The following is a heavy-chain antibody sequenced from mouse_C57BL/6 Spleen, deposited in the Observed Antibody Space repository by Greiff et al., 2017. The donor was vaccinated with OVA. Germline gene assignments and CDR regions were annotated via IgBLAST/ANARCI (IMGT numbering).Heavy chain of an antibody. D-gene: IGHD4-1*01. CDR1: GYAFSSSW. CDR2: IYPGDGDT. J-gene: IGHJ2*01. CDR3: ARSGNWDVRYFDY. V-gene: IGHV1-82*01. Sequence: QVQLQQSGPELVKPGASVKISCKASGYAFSSSWMNWVKQRPGKGLEWIGRIYPGDGDTNYNGKFKGKATLTADKSSSTAYMQLSSLTSEDSAVYFCARSGNWDVRYFDYWGQGTTLTVSS.